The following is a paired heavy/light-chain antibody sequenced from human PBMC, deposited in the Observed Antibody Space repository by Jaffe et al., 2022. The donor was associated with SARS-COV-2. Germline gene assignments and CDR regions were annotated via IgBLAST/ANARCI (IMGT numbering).Heavy chain of an antibody. V-gene: IGHV5-51*01. CDR2: IFPGDSDT. CDR3: ARRGGFNTWNPFDS. D-gene: IGHD1-1*01. CDR1: GYSFTTNW. J-gene: IGHJ4*02. Sequence: EVQLVQSGAEVKKPGESLKISCKASGYSFTTNWIGWVRQMPGRGLEWMGIIFPGDSDTRYSPSFEGQVTISADKSISTAYLQWSSLKASDTAMYYCARRGGFNTWNPFDSWGQGTLVTVSS.
Light chain of an antibody. CDR3: QQYSSYSLT. Sequence: DIQMTQSPSTLSASVGDRVTITCRASQNISNWLAWYQQRPGKAPNLLIYKTSSLKSGVPSRFSGSGSGTEFTLTISSLQPDDFATYYCQQYSSYSLTFGGGTKVEIK. CDR2: KTS. V-gene: IGKV1-5*03. CDR1: QNISNW. J-gene: IGKJ4*01.